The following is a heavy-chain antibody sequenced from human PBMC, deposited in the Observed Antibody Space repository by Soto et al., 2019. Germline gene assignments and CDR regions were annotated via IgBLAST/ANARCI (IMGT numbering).Heavy chain of an antibody. D-gene: IGHD3-16*01. Sequence: EVQLLESGGGLVQPGGSLRLSCAASGFTFSSYAMRWVRQAPGKGLEWVSGISGSGDSTFYADSVRGRFTISRDNSKNTLYLQMKSLRAEDTAVYYCAKGADAVMYYFHYWGQGTLVTVSS. J-gene: IGHJ4*02. CDR2: ISGSGDST. CDR1: GFTFSSYA. CDR3: AKGADAVMYYFHY. V-gene: IGHV3-23*01.